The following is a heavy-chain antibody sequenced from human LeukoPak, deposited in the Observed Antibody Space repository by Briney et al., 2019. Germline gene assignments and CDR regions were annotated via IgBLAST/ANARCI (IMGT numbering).Heavy chain of an antibody. D-gene: IGHD3-10*01. CDR3: AILQHYGDLAWFDP. CDR2: ISAYNGNT. J-gene: IGHJ5*02. CDR1: GYTFTSYG. Sequence: GASVKVSCKASGYTFTSYGISWVRQAPGQGLEWMGWISAYNGNTNYAQKLQGRVTMTTDTSTSTAYMELRSLRSDDTAVYYCAILQHYGDLAWFDPWGQGTLVTVSS. V-gene: IGHV1-18*01.